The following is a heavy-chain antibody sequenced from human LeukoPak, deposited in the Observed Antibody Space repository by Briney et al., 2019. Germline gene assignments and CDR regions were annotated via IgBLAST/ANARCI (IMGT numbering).Heavy chain of an antibody. Sequence: ASVKVPCKVSGYTLTGLSMHWVRQAPGKGLEWMGGFDPEDGETIYAQKFQGRVTMTEDTSTDTAYMELSSLRSEDTAVYYCATLVRYSSSWFHFDYWGQGTLVTVSS. V-gene: IGHV1-24*01. CDR2: FDPEDGET. D-gene: IGHD6-13*01. CDR1: GYTLTGLS. J-gene: IGHJ4*02. CDR3: ATLVRYSSSWFHFDY.